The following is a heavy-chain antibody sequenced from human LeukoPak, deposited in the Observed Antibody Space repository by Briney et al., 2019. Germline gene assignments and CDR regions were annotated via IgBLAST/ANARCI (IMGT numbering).Heavy chain of an antibody. D-gene: IGHD1-26*01. V-gene: IGHV3-23*01. CDR2: ISGSGGST. J-gene: IGHJ4*02. CDR3: ARRRDSGSLQHFDY. CDR1: GFTFSSYA. Sequence: GGSLRLSCAASGFTFSSYAMSWVRQAPGKGLEWVSAISGSGGSTYYADSVKGRFTISRDNSKNTLYLQMNSLRAEDTAVYYCARRRDSGSLQHFDYWGQGTLVTVSS.